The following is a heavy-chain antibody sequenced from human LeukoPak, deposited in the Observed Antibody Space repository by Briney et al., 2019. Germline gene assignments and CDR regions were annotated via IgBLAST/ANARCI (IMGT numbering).Heavy chain of an antibody. J-gene: IGHJ4*02. CDR1: GYTFTGDF. D-gene: IGHD6-19*01. CDR3: ARDRTEQWLAY. CDR2: ISAYNGNT. V-gene: IGHV1-18*04. Sequence: ASVKVSCKPSGYTFTGDFIHWVRHGPGQGLEWMGWISAYNGNTTYAQKLQGRVTMTTDTSTSTAYMELRSLRSDDTAVYYCARDRTEQWLAYWGQGTLVTVSS.